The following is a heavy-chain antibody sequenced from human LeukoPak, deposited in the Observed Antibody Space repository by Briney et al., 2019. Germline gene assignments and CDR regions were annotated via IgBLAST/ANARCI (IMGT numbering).Heavy chain of an antibody. CDR1: GYTFTSYG. CDR3: ARTEDYYDSSGYVPLDY. Sequence: GASVKVSCKASGYTFTSYGISWVRQAPGQGLEWMGWISAYNGNTNYAQKLQGRVTMTTDTSTSTAYMELRSLRSDDTAVYYCARTEDYYDSSGYVPLDYWGQGTLVTVPS. D-gene: IGHD3-22*01. J-gene: IGHJ4*02. CDR2: ISAYNGNT. V-gene: IGHV1-18*01.